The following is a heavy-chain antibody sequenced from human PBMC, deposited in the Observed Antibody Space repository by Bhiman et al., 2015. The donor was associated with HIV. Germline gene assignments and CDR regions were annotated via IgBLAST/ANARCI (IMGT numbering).Heavy chain of an antibody. CDR1: GFTFSDAW. Sequence: EVQLVESGGGLVKPGGSLRLSCAASGFTFSDAWMNWVRQAPGKGLEWVGRIKSKTEGVTTDYAAAVKGRFTISRDDSQDTVYLHINSLKTEDTAVYYCATGGNTMYYDYVWGSTRSPDAFDIWGQGTMVTV. CDR2: IKSKTEGVTT. V-gene: IGHV3-15*05. J-gene: IGHJ3*02. D-gene: IGHD3-16*02. CDR3: ATGGNTMYYDYVWGSTRSPDAFDI.